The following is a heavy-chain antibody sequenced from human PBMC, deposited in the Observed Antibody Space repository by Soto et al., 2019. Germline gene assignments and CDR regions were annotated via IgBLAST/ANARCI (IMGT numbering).Heavy chain of an antibody. V-gene: IGHV1-69*13. Sequence: SVKVSCKAFGVTFSSYAICWVRQAPGQGLEWMGGIIPMFDSTNYAQKFQGRVTITADESTSTAFMELSSLRSEDTAVYYCARRVVVTSVRDIAYYYYGLDVWGQGTTVTVSS. D-gene: IGHD2-21*02. CDR1: GVTFSSYA. CDR2: IIPMFDST. J-gene: IGHJ6*02. CDR3: ARRVVVTSVRDIAYYYYGLDV.